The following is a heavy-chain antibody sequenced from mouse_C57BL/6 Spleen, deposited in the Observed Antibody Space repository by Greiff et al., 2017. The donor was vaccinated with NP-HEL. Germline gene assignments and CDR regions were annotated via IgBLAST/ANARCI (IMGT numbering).Heavy chain of an antibody. CDR1: GFTFSSYA. CDR3: ARDNDGYYVAWFAD. CDR2: ISDGGSYT. V-gene: IGHV5-4*01. Sequence: EVKLMESGGGLVKPGGSLKLSCAASGFTFSSYAMSWVRQTPEKRLEWVATISDGGSYTYYPDNVKGRFTISRDTAKNNLYLQMSHLKSEDTAMYYCARDNDGYYVAWFADWGQGTLVTVAA. D-gene: IGHD2-3*01. J-gene: IGHJ3*01.